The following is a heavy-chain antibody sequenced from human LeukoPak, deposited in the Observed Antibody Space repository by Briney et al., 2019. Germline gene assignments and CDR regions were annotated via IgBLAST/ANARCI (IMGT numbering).Heavy chain of an antibody. J-gene: IGHJ4*02. CDR1: GGSISSYY. CDR2: IYTSGST. D-gene: IGHD6-19*01. V-gene: IGHV4-4*07. CDR3: ARFRIAVAAIYFDY. Sequence: SETLSVTCTVSGGSISSYYWSWIRQPAGNGLEWIGRIYTSGSTNYNPSLKSRVTMSVDTSKNQFSLKLSSVTAADTAVYYCARFRIAVAAIYFDYWGQGTLVTVSS.